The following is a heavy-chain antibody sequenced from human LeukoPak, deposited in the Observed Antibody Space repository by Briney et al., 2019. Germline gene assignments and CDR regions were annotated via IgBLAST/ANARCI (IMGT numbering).Heavy chain of an antibody. CDR2: IYSGGST. D-gene: IGHD2-21*02. Sequence: GGSLRLSCAASGFTVSSNYMSWVRQAPGKGLEWVSVIYSGGSTYYADSVKGRFTISRDDSKNTLYLQMNSLRAEDTAVYYCARDPGDWTFDYWGQGTLVTVSS. J-gene: IGHJ4*02. CDR1: GFTVSSNY. CDR3: ARDPGDWTFDY. V-gene: IGHV3-53*01.